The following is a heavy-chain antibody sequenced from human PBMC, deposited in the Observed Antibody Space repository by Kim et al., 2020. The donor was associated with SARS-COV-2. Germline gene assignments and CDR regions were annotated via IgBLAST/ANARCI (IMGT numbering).Heavy chain of an antibody. CDR1: GYSFTSYW. J-gene: IGHJ6*02. Sequence: GESLKISCKGSGYSFTSYWIGWVRQMPGKGLEWMGIIYPGDSDTRYSPSFQGQVTISADKSISTAYLQWSSLKASDTAMYYCASSTGIRYSSSWIPPNYYYGMDVWGQGTTVTVSS. V-gene: IGHV5-51*01. CDR3: ASSTGIRYSSSWIPPNYYYGMDV. D-gene: IGHD6-13*01. CDR2: IYPGDSDT.